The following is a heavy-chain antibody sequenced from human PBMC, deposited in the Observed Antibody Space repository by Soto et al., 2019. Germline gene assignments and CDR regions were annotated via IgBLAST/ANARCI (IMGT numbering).Heavy chain of an antibody. V-gene: IGHV3-7*04. CDR3: ARGGGQAVRGFDY. J-gene: IGHJ4*02. CDR1: GFRFSDNW. CDR2: INEDGSEM. Sequence: EVQLVESGGGLVQPGGSLRLSCAASGFRFSDNWMSWVRQAPGKGLEWVANINEDGSEMYYEDSVEGRFTISRDETEKSLYLAMSSLRAGDSALYFCARGGGQAVRGFDYWGQGTLVTVSS. D-gene: IGHD3-10*01.